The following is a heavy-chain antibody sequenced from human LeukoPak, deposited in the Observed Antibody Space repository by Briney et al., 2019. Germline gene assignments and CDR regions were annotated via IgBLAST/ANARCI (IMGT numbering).Heavy chain of an antibody. D-gene: IGHD3-10*01. J-gene: IGHJ4*02. V-gene: IGHV3-23*01. CDR2: ISASGGIK. CDR1: GFTFSSYV. CDR3: AGSGAGEDYSDY. Sequence: GGSLRLSCADSGFTFSSYVMNWVRQAPGKGLEWVSGISASGGIKDYTDSVKGRFTISRDSSKNTLSLQMNSLGVEDTAVYFCAGSGAGEDYSDYWGQGTLVTVSS.